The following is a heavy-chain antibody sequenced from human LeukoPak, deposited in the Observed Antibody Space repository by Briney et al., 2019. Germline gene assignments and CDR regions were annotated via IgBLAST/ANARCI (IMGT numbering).Heavy chain of an antibody. CDR2: IIPIFGTA. D-gene: IGHD3-10*01. CDR1: GGTFSSYA. CDR3: ARTRGTNLSWFDP. J-gene: IGHJ5*02. Sequence: SVKVSCKASGGTFSSYAISWVRQAPGQGLEWMGGIIPIFGTANCAQKFQGRVTITADESTSTAYMELSSLRSEDTAVYYCARTRGTNLSWFDPWGQGTLVTVSS. V-gene: IGHV1-69*13.